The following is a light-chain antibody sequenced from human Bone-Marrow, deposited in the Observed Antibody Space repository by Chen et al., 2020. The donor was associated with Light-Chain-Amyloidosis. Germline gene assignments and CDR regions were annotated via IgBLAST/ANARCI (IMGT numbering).Light chain of an antibody. Sequence: QSILTRPPSASGTPGQRVPISCSGSTSNIGNNFVHWYQHLPGTAPKLLISRNNQRPSGVPARFSGSKSGTSASLTISGLRSEDEADYYCGTWDDSVRGPVFGGGTKLTVL. CDR3: GTWDDSVRGPV. V-gene: IGLV1-47*01. CDR1: TSNIGNNF. CDR2: RNN. J-gene: IGLJ3*02.